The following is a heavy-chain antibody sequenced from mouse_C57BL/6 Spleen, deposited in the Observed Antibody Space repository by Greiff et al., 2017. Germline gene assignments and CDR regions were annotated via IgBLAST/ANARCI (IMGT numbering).Heavy chain of an antibody. D-gene: IGHD1-1*01. CDR1: GYAFSSSW. V-gene: IGHV1-82*01. Sequence: QVQLKQSGPELVKPGASVKISCKASGYAFSSSWMNWVKQRPGKGLEWIGRIYPGDGDTNYNGKFKGKATLTADKSSSTAYMQLSSLTAEDSAVYFCARDNGSSLAYWGQGTLVTVSA. CDR3: ARDNGSSLAY. J-gene: IGHJ3*01. CDR2: IYPGDGDT.